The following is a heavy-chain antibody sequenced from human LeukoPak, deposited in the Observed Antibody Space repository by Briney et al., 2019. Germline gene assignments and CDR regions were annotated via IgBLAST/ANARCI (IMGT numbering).Heavy chain of an antibody. CDR3: ARHGHTYGRTDNYFDP. CDR2: INYSGST. CDR1: GGSISGYY. Sequence: SETLSITCTVSGGSISGYYWSWVRRPPGKGLEWIAYINYSGSTNYKPSLKSRVTISVDTSKDQFSLELTSVTAADSAVYYCARHGHTYGRTDNYFDPWGQGTLVTVSS. V-gene: IGHV4-59*08. J-gene: IGHJ5*02. D-gene: IGHD5-18*01.